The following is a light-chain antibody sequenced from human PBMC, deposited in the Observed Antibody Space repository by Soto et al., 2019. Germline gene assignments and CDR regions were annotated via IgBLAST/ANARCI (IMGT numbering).Light chain of an antibody. J-gene: IGKJ4*02. CDR1: RKSSSSY. Sequence: TRCSVTLFSSSVERVVPITCSSRKSSSSYLDWYQQKPGKAPRLLIYGASSRATGIPARFSGSVAGPACNLTITRLEPEDFAIHYSQQPHNWPITLRGGTKVDI. V-gene: IGKV3D-20*02. CDR2: GAS. CDR3: QQPHNWPIT.